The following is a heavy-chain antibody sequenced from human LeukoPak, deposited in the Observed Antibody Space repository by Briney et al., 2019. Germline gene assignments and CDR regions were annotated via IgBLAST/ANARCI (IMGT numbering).Heavy chain of an antibody. D-gene: IGHD2/OR15-2a*01. CDR3: AKGVRECGCNINYFGC. CDR2: ISAYYGNT. Sequence: ASVKVSCKASGYTFTSYGISWVRQAPGQGLEWMGWISAYYGNTNYAQTLQGRVTMTADTSTSTAYMELRSQRSEDTAGYYCAKGVRECGCNINYFGCWGQGALVTVAS. CDR1: GYTFTSYG. J-gene: IGHJ4*02. V-gene: IGHV1-18*01.